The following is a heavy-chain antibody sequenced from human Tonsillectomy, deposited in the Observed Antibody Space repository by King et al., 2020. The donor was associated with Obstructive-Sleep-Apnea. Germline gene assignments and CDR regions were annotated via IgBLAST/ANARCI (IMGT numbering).Heavy chain of an antibody. D-gene: IGHD6-13*01. Sequence: VQLVESGGGLVQPGGSLRLSCAASGFTFSSYDMHWVRQAPGKGLEWVSVIGTACDPYYPVSVKGRFTISRENAKNSLYLQMNSLRAGDTAVYYCARGGGSSSWFQWYFDLWGRGTLVTVSS. CDR1: GFTFSSYD. CDR3: ARGGGSSSWFQWYFDL. V-gene: IGHV3-13*05. J-gene: IGHJ2*01. CDR2: IGTACDP.